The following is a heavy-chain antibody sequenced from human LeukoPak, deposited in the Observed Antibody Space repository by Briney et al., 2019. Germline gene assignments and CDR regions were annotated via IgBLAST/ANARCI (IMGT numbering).Heavy chain of an antibody. D-gene: IGHD6-19*01. CDR1: GFTFSPSA. V-gene: IGHV3-23*01. Sequence: PGGSLRPSCAASGFTFSPSAMTWVRQAPGKGLEWVSAISGGVGGGVTFYADSVKGRFTISKDNSRNTLFLQMNSLRVEDTALYYCAKDFPASGWRGFDSWGQGTLVTVSS. CDR3: AKDFPASGWRGFDS. J-gene: IGHJ4*02. CDR2: ISGGVGGGVT.